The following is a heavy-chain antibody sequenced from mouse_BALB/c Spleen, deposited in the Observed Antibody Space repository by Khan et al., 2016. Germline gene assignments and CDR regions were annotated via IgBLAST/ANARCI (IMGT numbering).Heavy chain of an antibody. J-gene: IGHJ4*01. Sequence: QVQLQQSGPGLVAPSQSLSITCTVSGFSLTSYGVHWVRQPPGKGLEWLVVIWSDGSTTYNSALKSRLRISKDNSKSQVFLKMNSLQTDDTAMYYCARRDDGGGAMDYWGQGTSVTVSS. CDR3: ARRDDGGGAMDY. CDR1: GFSLTSYG. CDR2: IWSDGST. D-gene: IGHD2-3*01. V-gene: IGHV2-6*02.